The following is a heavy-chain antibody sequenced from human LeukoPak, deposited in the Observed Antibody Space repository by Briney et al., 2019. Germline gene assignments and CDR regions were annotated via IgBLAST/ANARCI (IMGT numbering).Heavy chain of an antibody. V-gene: IGHV3-21*01. CDR2: ITSSSNYI. Sequence: TTGGSLRLSCAASGFTFSNYAMNWVRQAPGKGLEWVSSITSSSNYIYYADSVKGRFTISRDNAKNSLYLQMNSLRAEDTAVYYCARQTDIVVVPANEDFDYWGQGTLVTVSS. CDR1: GFTFSNYA. D-gene: IGHD2-2*01. J-gene: IGHJ4*02. CDR3: ARQTDIVVVPANEDFDY.